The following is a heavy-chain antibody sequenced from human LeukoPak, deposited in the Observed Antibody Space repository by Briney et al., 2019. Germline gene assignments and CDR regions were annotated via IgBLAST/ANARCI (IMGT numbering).Heavy chain of an antibody. J-gene: IGHJ3*02. Sequence: GGSLRLSCAASGFTFSSYSMNWVRQAPGKGLEWVSYISSSSSTIYYADSVKGRFTISRDNAKNSLYLQMNSLRAEDTAVYYCARVRGYCSSTSCYDAFDIWGQGTMVTVSS. D-gene: IGHD2-2*03. CDR3: ARVRGYCSSTSCYDAFDI. CDR2: ISSSSSTI. V-gene: IGHV3-48*01. CDR1: GFTFSSYS.